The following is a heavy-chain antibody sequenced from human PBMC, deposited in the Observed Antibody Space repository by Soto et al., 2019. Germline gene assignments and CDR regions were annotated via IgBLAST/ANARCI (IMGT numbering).Heavy chain of an antibody. CDR3: ARDSYYDSSGYPSFDY. V-gene: IGHV4-31*03. Sequence: LTCTVSGGSISSGGYYCSWIRQHPGKGLEWIGYIYYSGSTYYNPSLKSRVTIPVDTSKNQFSLKLSSVTAADTAVYYCARDSYYDSSGYPSFDYWGQGTLVTAPQ. D-gene: IGHD3-22*01. CDR1: GGSISSGGYY. J-gene: IGHJ4*02. CDR2: IYYSGST.